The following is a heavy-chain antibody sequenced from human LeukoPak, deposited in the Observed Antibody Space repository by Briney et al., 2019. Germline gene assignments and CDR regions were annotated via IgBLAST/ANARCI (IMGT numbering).Heavy chain of an antibody. D-gene: IGHD4-17*01. V-gene: IGHV1-2*02. CDR2: INPNSGGT. CDR3: ARGPYYGDPRYYYYGMDV. Sequence: GASVKVSCKASGYTFTGYYMHWVRQAPGQGLEWMGWINPNSGGTNYAQKFQGRVTLTRDTSISTAYMELSRLRSDDTAVYYCARGPYYGDPRYYYYGMDVWGQGTTVTVSS. CDR1: GYTFTGYY. J-gene: IGHJ6*02.